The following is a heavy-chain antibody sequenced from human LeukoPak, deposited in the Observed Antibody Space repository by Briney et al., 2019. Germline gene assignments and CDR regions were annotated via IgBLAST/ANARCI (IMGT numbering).Heavy chain of an antibody. J-gene: IGHJ5*02. CDR1: GFTFDDYT. CDR2: INGDGIST. CDR3: ARDGSTWSNWLDT. D-gene: IGHD6-13*01. V-gene: IGHV3-74*01. Sequence: GGSLRLSCAASGFTFDDYTMHWVRQAPGKGLVWVSRINGDGISTTYADSVKGRFTISRDNAKNTLYLQMNSLRAEDTAVYYCARDGSTWSNWLDTWGQGTVVTVSA.